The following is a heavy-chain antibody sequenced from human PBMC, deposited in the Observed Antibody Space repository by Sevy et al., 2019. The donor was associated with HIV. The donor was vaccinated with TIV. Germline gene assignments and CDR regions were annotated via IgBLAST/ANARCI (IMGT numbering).Heavy chain of an antibody. J-gene: IGHJ4*02. CDR3: GIERSGSYFNY. CDR1: GFTFDDYA. Sequence: GGSLRLSCAASGFTFDDYAMHWVRQAPGKGLEWVSGISWNSGSIGYADSVKGRFTISRDNAKNSLYLQMNSLRAEDTALYYCGIERSGSYFNYWGQGTLVTVSS. V-gene: IGHV3-9*01. CDR2: ISWNSGSI. D-gene: IGHD1-26*01.